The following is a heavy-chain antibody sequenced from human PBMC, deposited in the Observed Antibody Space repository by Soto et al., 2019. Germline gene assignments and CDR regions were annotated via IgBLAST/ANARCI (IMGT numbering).Heavy chain of an antibody. Sequence: ASVKVSCKASGYSFTGYYIHWMRQASRRGTEWMGCINPNTGDAKYAQKFQGWVTLTRDTSISTAYMAMKRLKSDDTAVFYCVREGGTLGHSLGELFPTQNYHYYGMDVWG. J-gene: IGHJ6*02. D-gene: IGHD3-10*01. V-gene: IGHV1-2*04. CDR3: VREGGTLGHSLGELFPTQNYHYYGMDV. CDR2: INPNTGDA. CDR1: GYSFTGYY.